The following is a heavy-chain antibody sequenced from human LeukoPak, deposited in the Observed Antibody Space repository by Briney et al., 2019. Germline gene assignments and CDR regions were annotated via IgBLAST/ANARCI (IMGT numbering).Heavy chain of an antibody. D-gene: IGHD4-17*01. CDR1: GDSISSGSFY. V-gene: IGHV4-61*01. J-gene: IGHJ6*03. CDR2: IYYSGST. Sequence: SETLSLTCSVSGDSISSGSFYWSWIRQPPGKGLEWIGYIYYSGSTNYNPSLKSRVTISVDTSKNQFSLKLSSVTAADTAVYYCARGDYGDYNYYYYYMDVWGRGTTVTVSS. CDR3: ARGDYGDYNYYYYYMDV.